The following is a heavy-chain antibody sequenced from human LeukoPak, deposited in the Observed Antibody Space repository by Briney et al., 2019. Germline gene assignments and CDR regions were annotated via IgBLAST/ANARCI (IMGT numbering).Heavy chain of an antibody. Sequence: GRTLRLSCAASGFTFSTYSMKWGRHAPGKGLEWLSYISYSRSIILYADSVKGRLPISRDNARNSLYLQMNSLRAEDTAVYYCARDFFDGWGQGTLVTVSS. CDR3: ARDFFDG. V-gene: IGHV3-48*01. CDR2: ISYSRSII. J-gene: IGHJ4*02. CDR1: GFTFSTYS.